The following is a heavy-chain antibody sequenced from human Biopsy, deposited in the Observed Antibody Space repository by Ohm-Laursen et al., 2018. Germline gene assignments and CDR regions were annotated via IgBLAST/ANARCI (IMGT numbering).Heavy chain of an antibody. Sequence: SSVKVSCKVSGGTFTNYAISWVRQAPGQGLEWMGGIIPIFGTANYAQKFQGRVTITADESTSTAYMELSSLRSDDTAVYYCARDALGGGSYRFFYWGQGSPVTVSS. D-gene: IGHD1-26*01. CDR1: GGTFTNYA. J-gene: IGHJ4*02. CDR3: ARDALGGGSYRFFY. CDR2: IIPIFGTA. V-gene: IGHV1-69*01.